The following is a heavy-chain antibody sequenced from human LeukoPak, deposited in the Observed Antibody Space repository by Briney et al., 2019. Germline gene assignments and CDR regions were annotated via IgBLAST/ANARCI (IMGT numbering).Heavy chain of an antibody. V-gene: IGHV1-2*02. Sequence: ASVKVSSKASGYTFTDYYMHWVRQAPGQGLEWMGWINPNSGGTNYAQKFQGRVTMTRDTSISTAYMELSRLKSDDTGVYYCARVHFYDSSGYSLINPWGEGTLVSVSS. CDR2: INPNSGGT. CDR1: GYTFTDYY. CDR3: ARVHFYDSSGYSLINP. J-gene: IGHJ4*02. D-gene: IGHD3-22*01.